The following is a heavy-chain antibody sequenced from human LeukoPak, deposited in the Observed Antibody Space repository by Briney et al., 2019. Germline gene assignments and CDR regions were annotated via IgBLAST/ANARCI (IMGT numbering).Heavy chain of an antibody. Sequence: GGSLRLSCAASGFTFNTYTMNWVRQAPGKGLEWVSYISGSSGIIDYADSVRGRFTISRDNAKNSLYLQMNSLRAEDTAVYYCAAISYLAFDIWGQGTMVTVSS. V-gene: IGHV3-48*01. CDR1: GFTFNTYT. CDR2: ISGSSGII. CDR3: AAISYLAFDI. D-gene: IGHD2/OR15-2a*01. J-gene: IGHJ3*02.